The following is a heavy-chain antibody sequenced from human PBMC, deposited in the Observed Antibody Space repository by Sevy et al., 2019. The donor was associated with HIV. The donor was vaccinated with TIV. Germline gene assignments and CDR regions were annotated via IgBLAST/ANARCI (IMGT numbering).Heavy chain of an antibody. CDR3: ARVGDNDFWSGYSSDAVGMDV. Sequence: ASVKVSCKASGYTFTSYYMHWVRQAPGQGLEWMGIINPSGGSTSYAQKFQGRVTMTRDTSTGTVYMELSSLRSEDTAGYYCARVGDNDFWSGYSSDAVGMDVWGQGTTVTVSS. CDR1: GYTFTSYY. D-gene: IGHD3-3*01. J-gene: IGHJ6*02. CDR2: INPSGGST. V-gene: IGHV1-46*03.